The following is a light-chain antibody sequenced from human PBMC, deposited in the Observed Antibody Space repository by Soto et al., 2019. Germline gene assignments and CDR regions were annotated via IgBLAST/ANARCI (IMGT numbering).Light chain of an antibody. CDR1: RGIGNY. CDR2: AAS. Sequence: DIHVTQSPSSLSSSLVDRVTITCRASRGIGNYLAWYQQKPGKVPSLLIYAASTLQSGVSSRFSGSRSGTDFTLTISSLQPGDVATYYCQKYDDAPLSFGGGTKVDIK. CDR3: QKYDDAPLS. V-gene: IGKV1-27*01. J-gene: IGKJ4*01.